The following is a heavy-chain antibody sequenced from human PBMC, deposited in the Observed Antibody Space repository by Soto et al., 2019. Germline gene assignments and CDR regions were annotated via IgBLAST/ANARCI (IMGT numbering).Heavy chain of an antibody. CDR3: ATPPGGGGY. J-gene: IGHJ4*02. D-gene: IGHD3-10*01. V-gene: IGHV3-53*01. CDR2: IYSGGYT. CDR1: GFTVSNNY. Sequence: EVQLVESGGGLIQPGGSLRLSCAVSGFTVSNNYMSWVRQAPGKGLEGVSVIYSGGYTAYGDSVKGRFTISRDNSKNPLSFQMNARGPAAPAVFSRATPPGGGGYWGQGTLVTVSS.